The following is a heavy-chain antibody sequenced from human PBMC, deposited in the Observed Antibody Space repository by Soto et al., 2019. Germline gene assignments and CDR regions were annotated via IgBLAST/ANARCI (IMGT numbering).Heavy chain of an antibody. CDR2: VYHTGIT. CDR3: ARDFAYFDS. Sequence: PSETLSLTCTVSGGSFKRGIYSWIWIRQPPGKGLEWIGCVYHTGITSYNPSLKSRVSISMDTSKNQFSLNLDSVTAADTAVYFCARDFAYFDSWGQGTLVTVSS. V-gene: IGHV4-61*01. CDR1: GGSFKRGIYS. D-gene: IGHD3-3*01. J-gene: IGHJ4*02.